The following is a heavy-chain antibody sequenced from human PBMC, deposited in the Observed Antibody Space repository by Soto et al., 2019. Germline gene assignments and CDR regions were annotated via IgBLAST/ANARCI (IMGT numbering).Heavy chain of an antibody. CDR2: INHSGST. Sequence: SETLSLTCAVYGGSFSGYYWSWIRQPPGKGLEWIGEINHSGSTNYNPSLKSRVTISVDTSKNQFSLKLSSVTAADTAVYYCARGSSRVTTARYFDYWGQGTLVTVSS. J-gene: IGHJ4*02. CDR3: ARGSSRVTTARYFDY. CDR1: GGSFSGYY. D-gene: IGHD4-17*01. V-gene: IGHV4-34*01.